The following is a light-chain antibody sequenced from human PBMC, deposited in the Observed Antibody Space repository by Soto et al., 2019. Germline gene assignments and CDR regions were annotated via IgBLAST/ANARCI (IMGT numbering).Light chain of an antibody. Sequence: DIQWTQSPSSLSASVGDRVTITCRASQGISSYLAWYQQKPGKAPKLLIYAASTLQSGVPSRFSGSGSGTDFTLTISSLQNEDFATYYCQQLNSYTITFGQGTRLEIK. CDR1: QGISSY. CDR3: QQLNSYTIT. CDR2: AAS. J-gene: IGKJ5*01. V-gene: IGKV1-9*01.